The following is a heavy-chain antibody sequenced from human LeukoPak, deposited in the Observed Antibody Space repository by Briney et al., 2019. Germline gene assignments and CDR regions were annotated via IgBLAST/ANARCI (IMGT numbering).Heavy chain of an antibody. J-gene: IGHJ5*02. D-gene: IGHD6-13*01. CDR2: ISNSGSTI. CDR1: GFTFSDYY. CDR3: ARGYDLAAADSWFDP. V-gene: IGHV3-11*01. Sequence: GGSLRLSCAASGFTFSDYYMSWIRQAPGKGLEWVSYISNSGSTIYYADSVKGRFTISRDNAKNSLYLQMNSLRAEDTALYYCARGYDLAAADSWFDPWGQGTLVTVSS.